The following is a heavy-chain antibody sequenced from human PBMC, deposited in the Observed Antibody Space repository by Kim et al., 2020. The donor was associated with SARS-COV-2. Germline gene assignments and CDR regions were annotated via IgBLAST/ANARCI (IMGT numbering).Heavy chain of an antibody. J-gene: IGHJ3*02. V-gene: IGHV3-21*01. CDR1: GFTFSSYS. CDR2: ISSSSSYI. D-gene: IGHD3-10*01. CDR3: ARDLTDVLLWFGELSQRGAFDI. Sequence: GGSLRLSCAASGFTFSSYSMNWVRQAPGKGLECVSSISSSSSYIYYADSVKGRFTISRDNAKNSLYLQMNSLRAEDTAVYYCARDLTDVLLWFGELSQRGAFDIWGQGTMVTVSS.